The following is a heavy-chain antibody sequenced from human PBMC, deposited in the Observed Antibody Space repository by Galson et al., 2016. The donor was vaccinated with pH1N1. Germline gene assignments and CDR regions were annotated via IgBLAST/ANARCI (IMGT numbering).Heavy chain of an antibody. J-gene: IGHJ4*01. V-gene: IGHV3-30*02. CDR3: ARDRGAPGSPPLYFFNY. CDR1: GFTFSNYG. CDR2: VQDDGTTE. Sequence: SLRLSCAASGFTFSNYGMHWVRQAPGKGLEWVAFVQDDGTTEYYVDSMKGRFTISRDNSQKTLYLQMNNLRVDDTAVYYCARDRGAPGSPPLYFFNYWGHGTLVIVSS. D-gene: IGHD2-15*01.